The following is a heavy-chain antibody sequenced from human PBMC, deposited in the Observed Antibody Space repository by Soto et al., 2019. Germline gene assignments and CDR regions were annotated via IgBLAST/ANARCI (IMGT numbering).Heavy chain of an antibody. V-gene: IGHV3-23*01. D-gene: IGHD2-15*01. CDR3: VKARVFLGGIVTPIAS. Sequence: EVQLLESGGGLVQPGGSLTLSCATSGFTFSSYAMVWVRQAAEKGLEWVASISNNGDTAYYADSVKGRFTISRGNSENTLYLQMNGLREEDTALCICVKARVFLGGIVTPIASWAQGTQVTASS. CDR1: GFTFSSYA. CDR2: ISNNGDTA. J-gene: IGHJ4*02.